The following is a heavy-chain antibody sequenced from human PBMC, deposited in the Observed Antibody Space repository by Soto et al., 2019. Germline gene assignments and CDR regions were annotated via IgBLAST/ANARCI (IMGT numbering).Heavy chain of an antibody. CDR3: ARDPPELEQLPYYYGMDV. CDR1: GYTFTSYG. CDR2: ISAYNGNT. D-gene: IGHD1-1*01. V-gene: IGHV1-18*01. J-gene: IGHJ6*02. Sequence: QVQLVQSGAEVKKPGASVKVSCKASGYTFTSYGISWVRQAPGQGLEWMGWISAYNGNTSYAQKLQGRVTMTTDTSTSTAYMELRSLRSDDTAVYYCARDPPELEQLPYYYGMDVWGQGTTVTVSS.